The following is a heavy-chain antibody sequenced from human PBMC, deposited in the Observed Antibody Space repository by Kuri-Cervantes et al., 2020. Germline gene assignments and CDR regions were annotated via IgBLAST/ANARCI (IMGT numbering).Heavy chain of an antibody. CDR2: IGTAGVT. V-gene: IGHV3-13*01. J-gene: IGHJ6*02. D-gene: IGHD6-19*01. CDR1: GFTFSSYD. CDR3: ARAPSIAVAGIVYYYYGMDV. Sequence: GGSLRLSCAASGFTFSSYDMHWVRQATGKGLEWVSAIGTAGVTYYPGSVKGRFTISRENAKNSLYLQMNSLRAGDTAVYYCARAPSIAVAGIVYYYYGMDVWGQGTTVTVSS.